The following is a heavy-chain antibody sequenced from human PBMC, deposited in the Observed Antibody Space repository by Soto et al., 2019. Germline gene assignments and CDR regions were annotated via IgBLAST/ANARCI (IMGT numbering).Heavy chain of an antibody. CDR1: GFTFSDYY. CDR3: ARDSCSGGSCYSHYYYYGMDV. D-gene: IGHD2-15*01. Sequence: QVQLVESGGGLVKPGGSLRLSCAASGFTFSDYYMSWIRQAPGKGLEWVSYISSSGSTIYYADSVKGRFTISRDNAKNSLYLQMNSLRAEDTAVYYCARDSCSGGSCYSHYYYYGMDVWGQGTTVTVSS. J-gene: IGHJ6*02. V-gene: IGHV3-11*01. CDR2: ISSSGSTI.